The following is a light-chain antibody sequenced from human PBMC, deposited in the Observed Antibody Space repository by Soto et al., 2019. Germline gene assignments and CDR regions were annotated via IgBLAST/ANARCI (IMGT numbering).Light chain of an antibody. CDR2: GNS. V-gene: IGLV1-40*01. J-gene: IGLJ2*01. Sequence: QSVLTQPPSVSGAPGQRVTISCTGSSSNIGAGYDVHWYQQLPGTAPKLLIYGNSNRPSGVPDRFSGSKSGPSASLAITGLQAEDEADYYCQSYDSSLHVVFGGGTKLTVL. CDR1: SSNIGAGYD. CDR3: QSYDSSLHVV.